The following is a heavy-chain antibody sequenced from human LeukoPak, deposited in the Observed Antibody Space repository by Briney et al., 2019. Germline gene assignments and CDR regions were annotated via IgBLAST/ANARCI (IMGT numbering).Heavy chain of an antibody. Sequence: ASVKVSCKASGYTFTSYGISWVRQAPGQGLEWMGWINPNSGGTNYAQKLQGRVTMTTDTSTSTAYMELRSLRSDDTAVYYCARESFHYGDYFAYYYYYMDVWGKGTTVTVSS. CDR1: GYTFTSYG. V-gene: IGHV1-18*01. D-gene: IGHD4-17*01. J-gene: IGHJ6*03. CDR3: ARESFHYGDYFAYYYYYMDV. CDR2: INPNSGGT.